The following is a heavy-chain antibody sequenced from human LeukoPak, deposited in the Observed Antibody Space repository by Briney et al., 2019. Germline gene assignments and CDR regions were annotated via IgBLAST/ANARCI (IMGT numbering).Heavy chain of an antibody. D-gene: IGHD2-15*01. V-gene: IGHV3-21*01. CDR1: GFTFSSYG. Sequence: GGSLRLSCAASGFTFSSYGMNWVRQAPGKGLELVSSISSSSSYIYYADSVKGRFAISRDNAKNSLYLQMNSLRAEDTAVYYCARRIGVVVAATPVDYWGQGTLVTVSS. CDR2: ISSSSSYI. J-gene: IGHJ4*02. CDR3: ARRIGVVVAATPVDY.